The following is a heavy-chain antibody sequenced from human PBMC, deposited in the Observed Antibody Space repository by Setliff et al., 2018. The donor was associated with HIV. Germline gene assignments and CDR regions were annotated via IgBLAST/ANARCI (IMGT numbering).Heavy chain of an antibody. J-gene: IGHJ4*02. V-gene: IGHV4-34*01. CDR3: AGDAGYKGAADY. CDR1: GGSFSGYY. CDR2: IYSGGTT. D-gene: IGHD1-26*01. Sequence: SETLSLTCAVYGGSFSGYYWTWIRQPPGKGLEWIGNIYSGGTTYYNSSLRSRVTISVDTSKNQFSLKLRSVTAADTAVYYCAGDAGYKGAADYWGQGTLVTVSS.